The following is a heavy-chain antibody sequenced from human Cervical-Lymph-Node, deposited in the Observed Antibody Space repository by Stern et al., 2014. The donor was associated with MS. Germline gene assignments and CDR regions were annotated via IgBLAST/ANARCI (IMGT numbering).Heavy chain of an antibody. CDR2: FDPEHGET. CDR3: ATHRGRVTYYYGMDV. Sequence: QVQLVQSGAEVKKPGASVKVSCKVSGYTLSEISMHLVRQAPGNGLEWMGGFDPEHGETRYAQKFQGRVTMAEDRSTDTAYMELSSLRSEDTAVYYCATHRGRVTYYYGMDVWGQGTTVTVSS. J-gene: IGHJ6*02. V-gene: IGHV1-24*01. D-gene: IGHD2-21*02. CDR1: GYTLSEIS.